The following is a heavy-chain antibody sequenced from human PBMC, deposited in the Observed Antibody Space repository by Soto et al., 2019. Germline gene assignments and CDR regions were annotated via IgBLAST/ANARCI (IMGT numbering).Heavy chain of an antibody. J-gene: IGHJ6*02. V-gene: IGHV4-34*01. Sequence: SETLSLTCAVYGGSFSGYYWSWIRQPPGKGLEWIGEINHSGSTNYNPSLKSRVTISVDTSKNQFSLKLSSATAADTAVYYCARGVSSYSNYLAGRYYYGMDVWGQGTTVTVSS. CDR1: GGSFSGYY. CDR2: INHSGST. D-gene: IGHD4-4*01. CDR3: ARGVSSYSNYLAGRYYYGMDV.